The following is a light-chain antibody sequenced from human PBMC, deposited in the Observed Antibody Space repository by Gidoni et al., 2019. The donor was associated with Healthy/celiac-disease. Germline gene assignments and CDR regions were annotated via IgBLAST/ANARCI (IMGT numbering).Light chain of an antibody. J-gene: IGKJ4*01. Sequence: DSQMTQSPSSLSASVGDRVTITCRASQSISSYLNWYQQKPGKAPKLLIYAASSLQSGVPSRFSGSGSGTDFTLTISSLQPEDFATYYCQQGYSTPPTFGGGTKLEIK. CDR3: QQGYSTPPT. CDR1: QSISSY. CDR2: AAS. V-gene: IGKV1-39*01.